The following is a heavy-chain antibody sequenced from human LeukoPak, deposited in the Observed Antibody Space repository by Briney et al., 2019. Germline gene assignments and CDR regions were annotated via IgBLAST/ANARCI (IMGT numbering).Heavy chain of an antibody. CDR2: ISGSGGNT. D-gene: IGHD5-12*01. CDR3: AKDGAWLRFDD. V-gene: IGHV3-23*01. J-gene: IGHJ4*02. Sequence: GGSLRLSCAASGFTFRSYGMNWVRQGPGKGLERVSGISGSGGNTYYADSVKGRFTISRDNSKNTLYLHMNSLRAEDTAVYYCAKDGAWLRFDDWGQGILVTVSS. CDR1: GFTFRSYG.